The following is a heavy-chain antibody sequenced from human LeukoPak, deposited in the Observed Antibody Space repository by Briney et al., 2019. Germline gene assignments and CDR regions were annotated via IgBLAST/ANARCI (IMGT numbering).Heavy chain of an antibody. CDR3: ARAQPVPYDSSALPFDY. D-gene: IGHD3-22*01. Sequence: SQTLSLTCAVSGGSISSGGYSWSWIRPPAGKGVEWIGYMYHSGSTYYNPSLKSRVTISVDRSKNQFSLKLSSVTAADTAVYYCARAQPVPYDSSALPFDYWGQGTLVTVSS. V-gene: IGHV4-30-2*01. CDR2: MYHSGST. J-gene: IGHJ4*02. CDR1: GGSISSGGYS.